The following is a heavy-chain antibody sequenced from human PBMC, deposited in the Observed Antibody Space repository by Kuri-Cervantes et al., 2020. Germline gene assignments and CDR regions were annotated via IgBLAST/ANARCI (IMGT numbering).Heavy chain of an antibody. CDR1: GYTFTSYD. J-gene: IGHJ3*02. V-gene: IGHV1-8*01. D-gene: IGHD2-8*02. Sequence: ASVKVSCKASGYTFTSYDINWVRQATGQGLEWMGWMNPNSGNTGYAQKFQGRVTMTRNTSISTAYMELSSLGSEDTAVYYCARGIGYCTGGVCRHVDAFDIWGQGTMVTVSS. CDR3: ARGIGYCTGGVCRHVDAFDI. CDR2: MNPNSGNT.